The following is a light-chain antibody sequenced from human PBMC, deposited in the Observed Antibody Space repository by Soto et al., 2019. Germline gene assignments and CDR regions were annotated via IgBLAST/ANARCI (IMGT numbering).Light chain of an antibody. Sequence: EIVLTQSPGTLSLSPGERATHSCRASQSVSSSYLVWHQQKPVQAPRLLIYAASRRATGIPDRFSGSGSGTDFTLTISRLEPEDFAVYYCQQYGSSPWTFGQGTKVHIK. V-gene: IGKV3-20*01. CDR2: AAS. J-gene: IGKJ1*01. CDR3: QQYGSSPWT. CDR1: QSVSSSY.